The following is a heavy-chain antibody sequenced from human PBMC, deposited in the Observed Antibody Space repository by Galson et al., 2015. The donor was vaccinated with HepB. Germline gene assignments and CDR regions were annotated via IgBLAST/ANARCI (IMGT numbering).Heavy chain of an antibody. Sequence: SLRLSCAASGFTFSTFAFSWVRQAPGKGLEWVSAINAGGDVTYYTDSVKGRFIISRDNSKNTLFLQMNTLTVEDTAVYYCATHHLSGRRPGLQHWGQGTLVTVSS. CDR3: ATHHLSGRRPGLQH. CDR2: INAGGDVT. CDR1: GFTFSTFA. J-gene: IGHJ1*01. D-gene: IGHD1-14*01. V-gene: IGHV3-23*01.